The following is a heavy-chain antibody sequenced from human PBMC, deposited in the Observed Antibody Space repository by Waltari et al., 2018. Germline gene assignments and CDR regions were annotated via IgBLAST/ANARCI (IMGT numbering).Heavy chain of an antibody. Sequence: QVQLQESGPGLVKPSQTLSLTCTVSGGSISRGSYYWSWIRQPAGKGLEWIGRIYTSGSTNYNPSLKSRVTISVDTSKNQFSLKLSSVTAADTAVYYCARSTLRGYSYGLPDYWGQGTLVTVSS. CDR2: IYTSGST. D-gene: IGHD5-18*01. CDR3: ARSTLRGYSYGLPDY. CDR1: GGSISRGSYY. V-gene: IGHV4-61*02. J-gene: IGHJ4*02.